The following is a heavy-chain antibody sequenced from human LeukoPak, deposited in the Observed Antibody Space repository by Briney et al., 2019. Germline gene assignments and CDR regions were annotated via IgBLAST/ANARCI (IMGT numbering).Heavy chain of an antibody. CDR2: ISGSGGST. J-gene: IGHJ5*02. D-gene: IGHD3-22*01. CDR1: GVTFSSYA. CDR3: ATQTAIVVATT. Sequence: GGSLRLSCAASGVTFSSYAMSWVRQAPGKGLEWVSGISGSGGSTYYADSVKDRFIISRDNSKNTLYLQMNGLRGEDTAVYYCATQTAIVVATTWGQGTLVTVSS. V-gene: IGHV3-23*01.